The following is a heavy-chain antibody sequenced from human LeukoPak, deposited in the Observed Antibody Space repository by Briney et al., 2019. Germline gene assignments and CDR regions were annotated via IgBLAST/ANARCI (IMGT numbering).Heavy chain of an antibody. D-gene: IGHD3-22*01. V-gene: IGHV4-39*01. J-gene: IGHJ4*02. CDR1: GGSLSGSTDH. CDR3: ARQNSSGLDS. Sequence: SETLSLTCTVSGGSLSGSTDHWGWIRQPPGKGLEWIGVVYPSGATYYNPSLKSRVTISVGTSKNQFSLRLSSVTATDTAVYFCARQNSSGLDSWGQGTLVTVSS. CDR2: VYPSGAT.